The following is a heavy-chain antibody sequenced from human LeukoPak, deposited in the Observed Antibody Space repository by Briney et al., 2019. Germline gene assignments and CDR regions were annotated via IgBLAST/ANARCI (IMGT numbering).Heavy chain of an antibody. J-gene: IGHJ3*02. D-gene: IGHD3-22*01. CDR3: ARGGLLLLAFDI. V-gene: IGHV4-59*01. CDR2: IYYSGST. Sequence: PSETLSLTCTVSGGSISSYYWSWIRQPPGKGLEWIGYIYYSGSTNYNPSLKSRVTISVDTSKNQFSLKLSSVTAADTAVYYCARGGLLLLAFDIWGQGTMVTVSS. CDR1: GGSISSYY.